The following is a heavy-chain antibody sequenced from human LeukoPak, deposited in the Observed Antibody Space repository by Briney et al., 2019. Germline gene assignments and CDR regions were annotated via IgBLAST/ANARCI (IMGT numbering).Heavy chain of an antibody. CDR3: ARAEHHYYGSGSYPFDY. Sequence: PGGSLRLSCAASGFTVSSNYMSWVRQAPGKGLEWVSVIYSGGSTYYADSVKGRFTISRDNSKNTLYLQMNSLRAEDTAVYYCARAEHHYYGSGSYPFDYWGQGTLVTVSS. D-gene: IGHD3-10*01. J-gene: IGHJ4*02. V-gene: IGHV3-53*01. CDR1: GFTVSSNY. CDR2: IYSGGST.